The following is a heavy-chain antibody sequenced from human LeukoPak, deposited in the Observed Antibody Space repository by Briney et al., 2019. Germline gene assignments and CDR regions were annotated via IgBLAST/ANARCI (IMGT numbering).Heavy chain of an antibody. J-gene: IGHJ4*02. D-gene: IGHD5-12*01. CDR1: GFTFSSYS. CDR3: AREERSGYDVRRYYFDC. V-gene: IGHV3-21*01. CDR2: IGSSSSYI. Sequence: GGSLRLSCAASGFTFSSYSMNWVRQAPGKGLEWVSSIGSSSSYIYYADSVKGRFTISRDNAKNSLYLQMNSLRAEDTAVYYCAREERSGYDVRRYYFDCWGQGTLVTVSS.